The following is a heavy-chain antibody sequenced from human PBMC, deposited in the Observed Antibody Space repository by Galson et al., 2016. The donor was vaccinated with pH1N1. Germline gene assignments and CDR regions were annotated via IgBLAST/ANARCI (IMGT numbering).Heavy chain of an antibody. Sequence: SVKVSCKASGYTFTNEYIHWVRQAPGQGLEWMGVIDPSNGGTTYSQKFQGLVTMTRDTSTNTVYMELGGLTSEDTAVYSCIRDLWRLRDYWGQGTLVTVSS. V-gene: IGHV1-46*01. D-gene: IGHD2-21*01. CDR3: IRDLWRLRDY. CDR1: GYTFTNEY. CDR2: IDPSNGGT. J-gene: IGHJ4*02.